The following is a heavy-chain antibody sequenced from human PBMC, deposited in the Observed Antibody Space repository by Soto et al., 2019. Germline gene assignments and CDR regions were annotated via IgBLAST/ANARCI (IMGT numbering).Heavy chain of an antibody. CDR2: IYYSGST. CDR1: GGSISSSSYY. CDR3: ARLGQQLVRQSEERYYYYYYMDV. V-gene: IGHV4-39*01. D-gene: IGHD6-13*01. Sequence: SETLSLTCTVSGGSISSSSYYWGWIRQPPGKGLEWIGSIYYSGSTYYNPSLKSRVTISVDTSKNQFSLKLSSVTAADTAVYYCARLGQQLVRQSEERYYYYYYMDVWGKGTTVTVSS. J-gene: IGHJ6*03.